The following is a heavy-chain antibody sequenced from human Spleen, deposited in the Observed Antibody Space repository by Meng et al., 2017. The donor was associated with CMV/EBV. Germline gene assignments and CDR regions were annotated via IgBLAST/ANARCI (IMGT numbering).Heavy chain of an antibody. CDR1: GFTFSSYA. CDR2: ISYDGSNK. V-gene: IGHV3-30-3*01. J-gene: IGHJ4*02. CDR3: ARDGPGTEWELLYYFDY. D-gene: IGHD1-26*01. Sequence: GGSLRLSCAASGFTFSSYAMHWVRQAPGKGLEWVAVISYDGSNKYYADPVKGRFTISRDNSKNTLYLQMNSLRAEDTAVYYCARDGPGTEWELLYYFDYWGQGTLVTVSS.